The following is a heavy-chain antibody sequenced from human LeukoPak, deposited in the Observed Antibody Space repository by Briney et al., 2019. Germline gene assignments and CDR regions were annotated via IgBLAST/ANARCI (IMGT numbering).Heavy chain of an antibody. CDR3: APSGAYCGGDCYGDY. CDR1: GYTFTDYY. Sequence: ASVKVSCKASGYTFTDYYMHWVQQAPGKGLEWMGRVDPEDGETIYAEKFQGRVTITADTSTGTAYMELSSLRSEDTAVYYCAPSGAYCGGDCYGDYWGQGTLVTVSS. J-gene: IGHJ4*02. CDR2: VDPEDGET. V-gene: IGHV1-69-2*01. D-gene: IGHD2-21*02.